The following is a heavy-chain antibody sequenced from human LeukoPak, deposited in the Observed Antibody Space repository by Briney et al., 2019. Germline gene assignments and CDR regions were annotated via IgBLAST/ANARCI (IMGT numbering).Heavy chain of an antibody. CDR1: GFTFSSYG. CDR3: AKSEADGGYSYGRGFDY. V-gene: IGHV3-30*18. J-gene: IGHJ4*02. D-gene: IGHD5-18*01. Sequence: GGSLRLSCAASGFTFSSYGMHWVRQAPGKGLEWVAVISYDGSNKYYADSVKGRFTISRDNSKNTLYLQMNSLRAEDTAVYYCAKSEADGGYSYGRGFDYWGQGTLVTVSS. CDR2: ISYDGSNK.